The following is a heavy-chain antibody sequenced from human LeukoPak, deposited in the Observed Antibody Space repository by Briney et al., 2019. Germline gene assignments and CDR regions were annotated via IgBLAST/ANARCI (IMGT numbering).Heavy chain of an antibody. CDR3: ARDVSGSYSDYMDV. CDR2: ISSSSSYI. V-gene: IGHV3-21*01. D-gene: IGHD1-26*01. J-gene: IGHJ6*03. Sequence: GGSLRLSCAASGFTFSSYSMNWVRQAPGKGLEWVSSISSSSSYIYYADSVKGRFTISRDNAKNSLYLQMNSLRAEDTAVYYCARDVSGSYSDYMDVWGKGTTVTVSS. CDR1: GFTFSSYS.